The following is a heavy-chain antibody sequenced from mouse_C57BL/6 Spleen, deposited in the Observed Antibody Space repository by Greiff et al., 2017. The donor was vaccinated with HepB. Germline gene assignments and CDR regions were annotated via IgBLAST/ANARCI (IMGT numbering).Heavy chain of an antibody. CDR1: GFSLTSYG. D-gene: IGHD3-3*01. J-gene: IGHJ1*03. CDR2: IWSGGST. Sequence: VQLKESGPGLVQPSQSLSITCTVSGFSLTSYGVHWVRQSPGKGLEWLGVIWSGGSTDYNAAFISRLSISKDNSKSQVFFKMNSLQADDTAIYYCARVAGWYFDVWGTGTTVTVSS. V-gene: IGHV2-2*01. CDR3: ARVAGWYFDV.